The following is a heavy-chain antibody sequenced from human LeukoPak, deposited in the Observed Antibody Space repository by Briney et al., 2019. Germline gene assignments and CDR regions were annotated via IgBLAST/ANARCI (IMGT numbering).Heavy chain of an antibody. CDR2: IYYTGNT. J-gene: IGHJ4*02. CDR3: AREGGYPYYFDY. V-gene: IGHV4-39*07. D-gene: IGHD3-16*02. Sequence: SETLSLTCTVSGDSISRSNYYWAWIRQPPGKGLEWIGTIYYTGNTYYNPSLKSRVSISIDTSKQQFSLSLNSVTAADTAVYYCAREGGYPYYFDYWGQGTLVTVSS. CDR1: GDSISRSNYY.